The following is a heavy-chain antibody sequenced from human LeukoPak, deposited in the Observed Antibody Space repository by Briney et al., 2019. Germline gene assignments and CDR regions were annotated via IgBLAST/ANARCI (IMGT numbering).Heavy chain of an antibody. Sequence: GGSLRLSCAASGFTFSSYWMSWVRQAPGKGLEWVANIKQDGSEKYYVDSVKGRFTISRDNAKNSLYLQMNSLRAEDTAVYYCARVRGIAARGYFDYWGQGTLVTVSS. J-gene: IGHJ4*02. CDR3: ARVRGIAARGYFDY. CDR2: IKQDGSEK. CDR1: GFTFSSYW. V-gene: IGHV3-7*01. D-gene: IGHD6-6*01.